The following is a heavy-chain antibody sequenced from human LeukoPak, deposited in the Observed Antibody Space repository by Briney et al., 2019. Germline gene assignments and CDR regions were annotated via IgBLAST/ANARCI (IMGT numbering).Heavy chain of an antibody. CDR2: ISSSGSTI. D-gene: IGHD1-26*01. J-gene: IGHJ4*02. CDR3: ARDVPRELLFDY. Sequence: GGSLRLSCAASGFTFSGYEMNWVRQAPGKGLEWVSYISSSGSTIYYADSVKGRFTISRDNAKNSLYLQMNSLRAEDTAVYYCARDVPRELLFDYWGQGTLVAVSS. V-gene: IGHV3-48*03. CDR1: GFTFSGYE.